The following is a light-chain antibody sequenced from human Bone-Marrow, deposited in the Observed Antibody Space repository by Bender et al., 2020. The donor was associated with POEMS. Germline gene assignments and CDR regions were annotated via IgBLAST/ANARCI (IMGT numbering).Light chain of an antibody. Sequence: QSALTQPPSASGSPGQSITISCTGTSSDVGGYNYVSWYQQHPGKAPKLMIYDVSNRPSGVSNRFSGSKSGNTASLTISGLQAEDEADYYCSSHTRSSTKVFGGGTKLTVL. CDR3: SSHTRSSTKV. J-gene: IGLJ2*01. CDR1: SSDVGGYNY. V-gene: IGLV2-14*03. CDR2: DVS.